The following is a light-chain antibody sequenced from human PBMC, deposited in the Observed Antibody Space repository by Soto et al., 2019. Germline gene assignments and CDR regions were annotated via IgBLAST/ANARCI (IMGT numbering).Light chain of an antibody. V-gene: IGKV1-17*01. CDR1: QGISSD. J-gene: IGKJ1*01. CDR3: IQHSSYSWT. Sequence: DIQMTQSPSSLSASVGDRVTITCRASQGISSDLGWYQQKPGKAPKRLIYAAYVLQSGVQSRFSGSGSGTEFTLTIRSLQPEDFATYYCIQHSSYSWTFGQGTKVDIK. CDR2: AAY.